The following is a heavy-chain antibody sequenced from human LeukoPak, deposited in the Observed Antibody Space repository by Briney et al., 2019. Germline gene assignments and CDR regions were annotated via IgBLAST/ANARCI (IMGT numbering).Heavy chain of an antibody. Sequence: GGSLRLPCAASGFTFSDYYMSWIRQAPGKGLEWVSYISSSGSTIYYADSVKGRFTISRDNAKNSLYLQMNSLRAEDTAVYYCARGMTAYDFWSGYLDYWGQGTLVTVSS. V-gene: IGHV3-11*01. CDR1: GFTFSDYY. CDR3: ARGMTAYDFWSGYLDY. J-gene: IGHJ4*02. CDR2: ISSSGSTI. D-gene: IGHD3-3*01.